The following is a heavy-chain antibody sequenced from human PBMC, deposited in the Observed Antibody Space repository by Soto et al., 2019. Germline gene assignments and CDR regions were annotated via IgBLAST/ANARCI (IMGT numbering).Heavy chain of an antibody. CDR2: IKSKTDGGTT. J-gene: IGHJ6*02. V-gene: IGHV3-15*07. D-gene: IGHD4-17*01. Sequence: GGSLRLSCAASGFPFSNAWMNWVRQAPGKGLEWVGRIKSKTDGGTTDYAAPVKGRFTISRDDSKNTLYLQMNSLKTEDTAVYYCTTDRDYGDYYYYYGMDVWGQGTTVTVSS. CDR3: TTDRDYGDYYYYYGMDV. CDR1: GFPFSNAW.